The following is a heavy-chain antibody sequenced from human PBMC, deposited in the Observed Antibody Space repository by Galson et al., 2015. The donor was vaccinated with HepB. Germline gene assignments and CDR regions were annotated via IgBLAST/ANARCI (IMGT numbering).Heavy chain of an antibody. J-gene: IGHJ4*02. D-gene: IGHD4-17*01. CDR2: ISSSSSTI. CDR3: ARDRYGDYVFDY. Sequence: SLRLSCAASGFIFSDYSMNWVRQAPGKGLEWVSYISSSSSTIYYTDSVKGRFTISRDNARNSVYLQMSSLRDEDTGIYYCARDRYGDYVFDYWGQGTLVTVSS. CDR1: GFIFSDYS. V-gene: IGHV3-48*02.